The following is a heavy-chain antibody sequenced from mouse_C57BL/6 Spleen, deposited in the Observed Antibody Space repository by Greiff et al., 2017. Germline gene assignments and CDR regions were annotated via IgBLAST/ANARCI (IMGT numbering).Heavy chain of an antibody. CDR2: ISNGGGST. J-gene: IGHJ4*01. Sequence: EVKLVESGGGLVQPGGSLKLSCAASGFTFSDYYMYWVRQTPEKRLEWVAYISNGGGSTYYPDTVKGRFTISRDHANNTLYRQMSRLKSEDTAMYYCASWTYGYEGLDYWGQGTSVTVSS. D-gene: IGHD2-2*01. V-gene: IGHV5-12*01. CDR3: ASWTYGYEGLDY. CDR1: GFTFSDYY.